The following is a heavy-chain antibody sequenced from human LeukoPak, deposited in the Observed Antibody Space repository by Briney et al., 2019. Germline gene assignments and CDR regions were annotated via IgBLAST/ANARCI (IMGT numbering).Heavy chain of an antibody. CDR1: GFSFTSSA. D-gene: IGHD1-26*01. CDR2: ISVSGGVT. J-gene: IGHJ4*02. V-gene: IGHV3-23*01. CDR3: AKDLSSVGATSDY. Sequence: GGSLRLSCAASGFSFTSSAMSWLRQAPGRGLEWVSGISVSGGVTYYTDFVKDRFTISRDNFKSTLHLQMNRLRSEDTAVYCCAKDLSSVGATSDYGRQGTLVT.